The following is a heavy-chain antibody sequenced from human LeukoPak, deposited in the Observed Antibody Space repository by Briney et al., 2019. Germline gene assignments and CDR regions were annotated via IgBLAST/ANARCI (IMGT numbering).Heavy chain of an antibody. CDR2: IYPGDSDT. CDR1: GYSFTNYW. J-gene: IGHJ4*02. CDR3: ARQDYCYDSSGYLDY. D-gene: IGHD3-22*01. Sequence: PGESLKISCKGSGYSFTNYWIGWVRQMPGKGLEWMGIIYPGDSDTRYSPSFQGQVTISADKSISTAYLQWSSLKASDTAMYYCARQDYCYDSSGYLDYWGQGTLVTVSS. V-gene: IGHV5-51*01.